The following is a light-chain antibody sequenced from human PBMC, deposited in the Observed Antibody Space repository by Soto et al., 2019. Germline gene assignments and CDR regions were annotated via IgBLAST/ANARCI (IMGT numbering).Light chain of an antibody. CDR1: QNIYSN. J-gene: IGKJ5*01. CDR3: QQYGSSPRIT. Sequence: IVMTQSPATLSVSPGERATLSCRASQNIYSNVAWYQQRPGQAPRLLIYRASSRATGIPDRFSGSGSGTDFTLTISRLEPEDFAVYYCQQYGSSPRITFGQGTRLEIK. V-gene: IGKV3-20*01. CDR2: RAS.